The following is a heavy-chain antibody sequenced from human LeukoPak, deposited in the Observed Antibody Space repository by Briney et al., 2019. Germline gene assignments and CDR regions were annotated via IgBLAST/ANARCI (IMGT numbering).Heavy chain of an antibody. V-gene: IGHV3-53*01. CDR1: GFTVSTNY. D-gene: IGHD1-26*01. J-gene: IGHJ4*02. Sequence: PGGSLRLSCAASGFTVSTNYMSWVRQAPGKGLEWVSLIYSGGNTYYADSVKGRFTISRDNSKNTLYLQMNSLRAEDTAVYYCAKDLAGSGSYSFDYWGQGTLVTVSS. CDR3: AKDLAGSGSYSFDY. CDR2: IYSGGNT.